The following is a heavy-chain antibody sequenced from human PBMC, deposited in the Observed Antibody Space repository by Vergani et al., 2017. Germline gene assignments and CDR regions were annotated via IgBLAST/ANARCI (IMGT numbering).Heavy chain of an antibody. CDR1: GGSFNTYY. Sequence: QVQLEESGPGLVKPSETLSLTCTVSGGSFNTYYWSWIRQSPGKGLEWIGYIYSTASTNYNPSLNSRVTMSVDTSKNQFSLKLRSVTAADTAVYFCARVMYRDEASTGYRLEGMDIWVQGTTVTISS. D-gene: IGHD3-9*01. V-gene: IGHV4-59*13. CDR2: IYSTAST. CDR3: ARVMYRDEASTGYRLEGMDI. J-gene: IGHJ6*02.